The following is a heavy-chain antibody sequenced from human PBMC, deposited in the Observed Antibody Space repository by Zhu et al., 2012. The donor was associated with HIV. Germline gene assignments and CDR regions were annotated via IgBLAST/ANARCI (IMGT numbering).Heavy chain of an antibody. V-gene: IGHV3-23*01. J-gene: IGHJ4*02. CDR2: ISGSGGST. CDR3: ARAATYYYDSSGYPGVVY. Sequence: EVQLLESGGGLVQPGGSLRLSCAASGFTFSSYAMSWVRQAPGKGLEWVSAISGSGGSTYYADSVKGRFTISRDNSKNTLYLQMNSLRAEDTAVYYCARAATYYYDSSGYPGVVYWGQGTLVTVSS. D-gene: IGHD3-22*01. CDR1: GFTFSSYA.